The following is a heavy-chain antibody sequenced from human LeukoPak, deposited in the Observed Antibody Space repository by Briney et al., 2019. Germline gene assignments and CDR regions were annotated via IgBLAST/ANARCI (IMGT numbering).Heavy chain of an antibody. CDR2: ITPNLGTT. J-gene: IGHJ4*02. CDR1: GGTSNSHA. D-gene: IGHD3-22*01. V-gene: IGHV1-69*04. Sequence: SVKVSCKASGGTSNSHAISWVRQAPGQGLEWMGRITPNLGTTNRAQNFQDRVTLTADKSTNTAYMELTSLTSDDTAVYYCATTNDGGGYQWGDFFDYWGQGTLVTVSS. CDR3: ATTNDGGGYQWGDFFDY.